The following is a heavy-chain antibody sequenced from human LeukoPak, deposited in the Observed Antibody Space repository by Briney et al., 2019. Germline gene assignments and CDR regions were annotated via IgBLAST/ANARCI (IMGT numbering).Heavy chain of an antibody. CDR1: GGSISRYY. Sequence: SETLSLTCAVSGGSISRYYWSWIRQPAGRGLEWIGHIYTSGSTNYNPSLQSRVTMSIDMSENQFSLRLNSVTAANTAIYYCARVRYQGFDHWGQGTLVTVSS. CDR2: IYTSGST. J-gene: IGHJ5*02. CDR3: ARVRYQGFDH. D-gene: IGHD2-2*01. V-gene: IGHV4-4*07.